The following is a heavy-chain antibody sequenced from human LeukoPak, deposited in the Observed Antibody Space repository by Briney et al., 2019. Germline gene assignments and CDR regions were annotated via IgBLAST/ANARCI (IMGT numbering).Heavy chain of an antibody. Sequence: ASVKVSRKASGYTFTSYDINWVRQATGQGLEWMGWMNPNSGNTGYAQKFQGRVTMTRNTSISTAYMELSSLRSEDTAVYYCARVRKVGSSSSMGYWGQGTLVTVSS. CDR2: MNPNSGNT. CDR3: ARVRKVGSSSSMGY. D-gene: IGHD6-6*01. V-gene: IGHV1-8*01. J-gene: IGHJ4*02. CDR1: GYTFTSYD.